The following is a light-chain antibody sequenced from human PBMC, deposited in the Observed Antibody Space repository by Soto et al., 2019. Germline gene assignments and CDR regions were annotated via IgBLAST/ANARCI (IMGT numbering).Light chain of an antibody. CDR1: TSDVGGYDY. Sequence: QSVLTQPASVSGSPGQSITISCTGTTSDVGGYDYVSWYQQHPGKAPKLLIFEVRNRPSGVSYRFSGSRSANSASLTISGLQAEDEADYYCSSFTTSSTYVFGTGTKLTVL. CDR3: SSFTTSSTYV. J-gene: IGLJ1*01. V-gene: IGLV2-14*01. CDR2: EVR.